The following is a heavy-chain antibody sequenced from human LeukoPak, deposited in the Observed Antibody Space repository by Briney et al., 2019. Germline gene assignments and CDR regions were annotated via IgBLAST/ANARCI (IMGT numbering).Heavy chain of an antibody. V-gene: IGHV3-53*01. Sequence: GGSLRLSCAASGFTVSSTYMSWVRQAPGKGLEWVSVIHSGGNIYYIESVKGRFTISRDTSKNTLYLQMNSLRAEDTAVYFCAGRHCSGGGCYFAGADPFDYWGQGTLVTVSS. CDR1: GFTVSSTY. J-gene: IGHJ4*02. CDR3: AGRHCSGGGCYFAGADPFDY. CDR2: IHSGGNI. D-gene: IGHD2-15*01.